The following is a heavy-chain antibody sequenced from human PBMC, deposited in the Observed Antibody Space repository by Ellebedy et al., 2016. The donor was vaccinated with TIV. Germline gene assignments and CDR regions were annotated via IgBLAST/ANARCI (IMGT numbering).Heavy chain of an antibody. Sequence: GGSLRLSXAASEFTFSKYVMHWVRQAPGKGLEWVSSISASGLSTYYVDSVKGRFTVSRDNSKNTFYLQMHSLRAEDAAVYYCARDRQWPSDDAFDIWGQGTMVSVSS. CDR2: ISASGLST. V-gene: IGHV3-23*01. D-gene: IGHD6-19*01. J-gene: IGHJ3*02. CDR1: EFTFSKYV. CDR3: ARDRQWPSDDAFDI.